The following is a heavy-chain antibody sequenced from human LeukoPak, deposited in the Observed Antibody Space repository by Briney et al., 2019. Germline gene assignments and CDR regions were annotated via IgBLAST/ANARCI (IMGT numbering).Heavy chain of an antibody. D-gene: IGHD2-2*01. V-gene: IGHV4-4*02. Sequence: PSGTLSLTCAVSGGSISSSNWWSWVRQPPGKGLEWIGEIYHSGSTNYNPSLKSRVTISVDTSKNQFSLKLSSVTAADTAVYYCASVLTLTCRGSSTSCHFSNWFDPWGQGTLVTVSS. CDR2: IYHSGST. CDR3: ASVLTLTCRGSSTSCHFSNWFDP. CDR1: GGSISSSNW. J-gene: IGHJ5*02.